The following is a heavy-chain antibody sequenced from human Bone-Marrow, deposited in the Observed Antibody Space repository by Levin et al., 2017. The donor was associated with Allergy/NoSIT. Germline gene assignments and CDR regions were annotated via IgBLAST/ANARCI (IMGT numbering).Heavy chain of an antibody. CDR3: ARSDPRSPFKAFDL. Sequence: SETLSLTCSVSAGSIGEFYWTWVRQTAGTGLEWIGRMHTSQGPIYNPSLRSRLSMSLDTSNNEFSLNLRSVTVADTAPYYGARSDPRSPFKAFDLWGQGILVTVSS. J-gene: IGHJ5*02. D-gene: IGHD2-21*01. CDR1: AGSIGEFY. V-gene: IGHV4-4*07. CDR2: MHTSQGP.